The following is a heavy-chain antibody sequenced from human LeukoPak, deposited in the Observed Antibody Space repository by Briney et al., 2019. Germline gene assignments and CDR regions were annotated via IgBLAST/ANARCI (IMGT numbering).Heavy chain of an antibody. CDR1: GFTFSDYY. V-gene: IGHV3-11*01. D-gene: IGHD3-3*01. Sequence: GGSLRLSCAASGFTFSDYYMSWIRQAPGKGLEWVSYISSSGSTIYYADSVKGRFTVSRDNSKNTLYLQMNSLRAEDTAVYYCARVGSSGYDFWSGYRGLDIWGQGTMVTVSS. CDR3: ARVGSSGYDFWSGYRGLDI. CDR2: ISSSGSTI. J-gene: IGHJ3*02.